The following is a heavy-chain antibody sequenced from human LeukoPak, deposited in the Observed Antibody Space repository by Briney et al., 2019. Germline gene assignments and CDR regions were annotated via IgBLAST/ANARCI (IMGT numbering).Heavy chain of an antibody. D-gene: IGHD3-22*01. Sequence: SETLSLTCTVSGGSISSYYWSWIRQPPGKGLEWIGYIYYSGSTNYTPSLKSRVTISVDTSKNQFSLKLSSVTAADTAVYYCARDVSDDSSGYLNWFDPWGQGTLVTVSS. V-gene: IGHV4-59*01. CDR3: ARDVSDDSSGYLNWFDP. CDR1: GGSISSYY. J-gene: IGHJ5*02. CDR2: IYYSGST.